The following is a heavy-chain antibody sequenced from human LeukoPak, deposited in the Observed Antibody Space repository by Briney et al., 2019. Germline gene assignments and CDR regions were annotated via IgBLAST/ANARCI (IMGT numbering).Heavy chain of an antibody. Sequence: SETLSLTCTVSGGSISSGGYYWSWVRQHPGKGLGWIGYICYSGSTNYNPSLKSRVTISVDTSKNQFSLKLSSVTAADTAVYYCARGGRSSSWGARYYGMDVWGQGTTVTVSS. CDR3: ARGGRSSSWGARYYGMDV. CDR1: GGSISSGGYY. J-gene: IGHJ6*02. D-gene: IGHD6-6*01. V-gene: IGHV4-61*08. CDR2: ICYSGST.